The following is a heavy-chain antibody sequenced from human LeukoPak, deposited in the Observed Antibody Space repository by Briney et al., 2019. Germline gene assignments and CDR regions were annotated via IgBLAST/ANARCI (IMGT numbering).Heavy chain of an antibody. D-gene: IGHD3-10*01. CDR2: ISVSGGST. J-gene: IGHJ5*02. V-gene: IGHV3-23*01. Sequence: GGSLRLSCAASGFTFSSYAMSWVRQAPGKGLEWVSTISVSGGSTYYADSVKGRFTISRDNSKNTLYLQMNSLRAEDTAVYYCAKDFEGSGSYADNWFDPWGQGTLVTVSS. CDR3: AKDFEGSGSYADNWFDP. CDR1: GFTFSSYA.